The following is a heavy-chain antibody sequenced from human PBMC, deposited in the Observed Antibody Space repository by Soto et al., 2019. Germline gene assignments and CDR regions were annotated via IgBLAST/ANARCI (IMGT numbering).Heavy chain of an antibody. CDR1: GGSISSGGYY. CDR3: ARYYYASSGYLLVLDV. V-gene: IGHV4-31*03. D-gene: IGHD3-22*01. Sequence: QVQLQESGPGLVKPSQTLSLTCTVSGGSISSGGYYWSWIRQHPGKGLEWIGYIYYSGSTYYNPSLKSRVTISVDTSKNQFSLKLSSVTAADTAVYYCARYYYASSGYLLVLDVWGQGTTVTVSS. CDR2: IYYSGST. J-gene: IGHJ6*02.